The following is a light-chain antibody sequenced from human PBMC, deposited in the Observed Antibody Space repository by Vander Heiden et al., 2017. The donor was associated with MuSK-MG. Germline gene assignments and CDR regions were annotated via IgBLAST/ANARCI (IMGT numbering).Light chain of an antibody. Sequence: DIQMTQSPSTLSASVGDRVTITCRASQSINSWLAWYQQKPGKAPKLLIFEASSLESGVPSRFSGSGSGTEFTLTISSLQPEDFATYYCQQYDSRYPQYNFGQGTKLEIK. CDR2: EAS. CDR3: QQYDSRYPQYN. CDR1: QSINSW. V-gene: IGKV1-5*03. J-gene: IGKJ2*01.